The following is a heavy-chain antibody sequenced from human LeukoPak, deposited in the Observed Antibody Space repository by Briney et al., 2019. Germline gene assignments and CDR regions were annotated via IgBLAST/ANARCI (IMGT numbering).Heavy chain of an antibody. CDR2: IWYEGSNK. V-gene: IGHV3-33*01. J-gene: IGHJ4*02. Sequence: PGGSLTLSCAASGFTFSSYGMHWVRQAPGKGLEWVAVIWYEGSNKYYADSVKGRFTISRDNSKNTLYLKMNSRRAEDTAVYYCARDYSPYGSGSPEFDYWGQGTLVTVSS. D-gene: IGHD3-10*01. CDR1: GFTFSSYG. CDR3: ARDYSPYGSGSPEFDY.